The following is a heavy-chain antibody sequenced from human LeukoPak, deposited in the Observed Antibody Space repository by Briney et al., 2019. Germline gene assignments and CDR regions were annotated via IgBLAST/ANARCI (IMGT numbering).Heavy chain of an antibody. J-gene: IGHJ4*02. CDR3: ARAAMVRGVTLIDY. D-gene: IGHD3-10*01. Sequence: ASVKVSCTASGYTFTSCYMHWVRQAPGQGLEWMGIINPSGGSTSYAQEFQGRVTMTRDTSTSTVYMELSSLRSEDTAVYYCARAAMVRGVTLIDYWGQGTLVTVSS. CDR1: GYTFTSCY. V-gene: IGHV1-46*01. CDR2: INPSGGST.